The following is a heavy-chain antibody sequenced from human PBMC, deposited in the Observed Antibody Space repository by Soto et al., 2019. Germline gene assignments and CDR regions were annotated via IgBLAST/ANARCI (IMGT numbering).Heavy chain of an antibody. J-gene: IGHJ5*02. V-gene: IGHV3-15*05. D-gene: IGHD3-16*01. CDR1: GFNFTNAW. CDR2: IKSELDGRTT. CDR3: TTDPGSGAVEPLWGRRLPTS. Sequence: GGSLRLSFAPSGFNFTNAWMNWVRQSPVKGLEWVGRIKSELDGRTTAYSTPVKGRFSILRDDSKSTLYLEMNNLRTEDTGIYFCTTDPGSGAVEPLWGRRLPTSWGQRSQVSVSS.